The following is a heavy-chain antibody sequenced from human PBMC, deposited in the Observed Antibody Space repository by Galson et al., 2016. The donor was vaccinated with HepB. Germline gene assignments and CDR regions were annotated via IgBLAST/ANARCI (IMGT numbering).Heavy chain of an antibody. CDR3: ARHLMAAMTPFDS. D-gene: IGHD5-24*01. Sequence: SETLSLTCTVSGVSFSNTAYYWGWVRQAPGKKLEWIGSVHHGWSDYYNPSLKSRVTISVDTSRNQFSLRLASVTAADTAVYYCARHLMAAMTPFDSWGQGNLVSVAS. J-gene: IGHJ4*02. V-gene: IGHV4-39*01. CDR1: GVSFSNTAYY. CDR2: VHHGWSD.